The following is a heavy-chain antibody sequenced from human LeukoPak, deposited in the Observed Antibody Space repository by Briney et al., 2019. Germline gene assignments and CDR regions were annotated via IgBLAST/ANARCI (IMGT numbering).Heavy chain of an antibody. CDR2: ISDSGGAT. D-gene: IGHD6-13*01. CDR3: ARIASAGQNN. V-gene: IGHV3-23*01. J-gene: IGHJ4*02. Sequence: GGSLRLSCSASGFTFSSYSVGWVRQGPGEGLEWVSGISDSGGATYYADSVKGRFTISRDNSKSTLYLQMNSLRAEDTAVYYCARIASAGQNNWGQGTLDTVSS. CDR1: GFTFSSYS.